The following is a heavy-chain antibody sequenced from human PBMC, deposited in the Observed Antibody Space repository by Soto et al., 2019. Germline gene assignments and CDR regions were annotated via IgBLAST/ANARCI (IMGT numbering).Heavy chain of an antibody. CDR3: ARTHIVLVPAAIVNWFDP. J-gene: IGHJ5*02. CDR1: GGSISSSSYF. Sequence: PSETLSLTCTVSGGSISSSSYFWGWIRQPPGKGLEWIGSIYYSGGTYYNPSLKSRVTISVDTSKNQFSLKLSSVTAADTAVYYCARTHIVLVPAAIVNWFDPWGQGTLVTVSS. V-gene: IGHV4-39*01. CDR2: IYYSGGT. D-gene: IGHD2-2*01.